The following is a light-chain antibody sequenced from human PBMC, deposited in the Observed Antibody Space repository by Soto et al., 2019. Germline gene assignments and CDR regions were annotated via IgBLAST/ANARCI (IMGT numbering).Light chain of an antibody. CDR1: QSISSW. V-gene: IGKV1-5*03. Sequence: DIQMTQSPSTLSASVGDRVTITCRASQSISSWLAWYQQTPGRAPKLLIYKASSLESGVPSRFSGSGSGTEFTLTISSLQPDDFATYYCQQYNSQWTFGQGTKVEFK. J-gene: IGKJ1*01. CDR2: KAS. CDR3: QQYNSQWT.